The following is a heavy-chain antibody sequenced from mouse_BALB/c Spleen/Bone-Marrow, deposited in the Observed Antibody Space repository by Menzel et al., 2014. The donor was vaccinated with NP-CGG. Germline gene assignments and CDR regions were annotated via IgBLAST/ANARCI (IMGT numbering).Heavy chain of an antibody. CDR3: AREGSTMITTPFAY. CDR2: IWAGGST. CDR1: GFSLTSYG. D-gene: IGHD2-4*01. V-gene: IGHV2-9*02. Sequence: VQLVESGPGLVAPSQSLSITCTVSGFSLTSYGVHWVRQPPGKGLEWLGVIWAGGSTNYNSALMSRLSISKDNSKSQVFLKINSLQTDDTAMYYCAREGSTMITTPFAYWGRGTLVTVSA. J-gene: IGHJ3*01.